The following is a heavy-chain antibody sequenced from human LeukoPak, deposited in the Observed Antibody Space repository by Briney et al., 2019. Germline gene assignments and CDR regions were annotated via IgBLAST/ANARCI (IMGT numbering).Heavy chain of an antibody. Sequence: PGGSLRLSCAASGFTFSSYSMNWVRQAPGKGLEWVLSISSSSSYIYYADSVKGRFTISRDNAKNSLYLQMNSLRAEDTAVYYCAREGWLQFFQHWGQGTLVTVSS. D-gene: IGHD5-12*01. CDR1: GFTFSSYS. CDR2: ISSSSSYI. V-gene: IGHV3-21*01. CDR3: AREGWLQFFQH. J-gene: IGHJ1*01.